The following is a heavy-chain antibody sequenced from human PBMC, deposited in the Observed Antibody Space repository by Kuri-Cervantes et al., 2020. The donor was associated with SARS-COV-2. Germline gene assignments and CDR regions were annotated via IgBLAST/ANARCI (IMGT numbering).Heavy chain of an antibody. Sequence: GESLKISCAASGFTFSSYAMHWVRQAPGKGLEWVAVISYDGSNKYYADSVKGRSTISRDNSRNTLYLQMNSLRAEDTAVYYCATCARSGWYGSYDYWGQGTLVTVSS. CDR1: GFTFSSYA. CDR3: ATCARSGWYGSYDY. CDR2: ISYDGSNK. V-gene: IGHV3-30-3*01. D-gene: IGHD6-19*01. J-gene: IGHJ4*02.